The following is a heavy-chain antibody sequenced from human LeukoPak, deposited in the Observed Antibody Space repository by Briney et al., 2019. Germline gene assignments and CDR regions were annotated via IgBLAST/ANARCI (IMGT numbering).Heavy chain of an antibody. V-gene: IGHV5-51*01. CDR3: ARLYYYDSSGYYSQYDYYYGMDV. CDR2: IYPGDSDT. CDR1: GYSFTSYW. J-gene: IGHJ6*02. Sequence: GDPLKTSGKAPGYSFTSYWIGWLRQMPGKGLEWMGIIYPGDSDTRYRPSFQGQVTISADKSISTAYLQWRSLKASDNAMYYCARLYYYDSSGYYSQYDYYYGMDVWGQGTTVTVSS. D-gene: IGHD3-22*01.